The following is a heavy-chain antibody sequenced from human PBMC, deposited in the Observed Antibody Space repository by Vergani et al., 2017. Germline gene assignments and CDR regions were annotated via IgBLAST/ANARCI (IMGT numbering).Heavy chain of an antibody. Sequence: EVQLVESGGGLVQPGGSLRLSCAASGFTFSSYEMNWVRQAPGKGLEWVSYISSSGSTIYYADSVKGRFTISRDNAKNSLYLQMHSLRAEETAVYYCARGSAAFYYYYYMDVWGKGTTVTVSS. D-gene: IGHD2-2*01. CDR1: GFTFSSYE. CDR3: ARGSAAFYYYYYMDV. J-gene: IGHJ6*03. V-gene: IGHV3-48*03. CDR2: ISSSGSTI.